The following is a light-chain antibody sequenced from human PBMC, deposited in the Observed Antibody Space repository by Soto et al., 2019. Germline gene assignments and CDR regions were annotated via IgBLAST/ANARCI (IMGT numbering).Light chain of an antibody. J-gene: IGKJ4*01. CDR2: TAS. Sequence: AIQMTQSSSSLSASVGDRVTITCRASQGIRSELGWYQQKPGKAPNLLIYTASTLQSGVPSRFSGSGSGTDFTLTISSLQPEDFATYYCIQDYNYPLTFGGGTRVEIK. V-gene: IGKV1-6*01. CDR3: IQDYNYPLT. CDR1: QGIRSE.